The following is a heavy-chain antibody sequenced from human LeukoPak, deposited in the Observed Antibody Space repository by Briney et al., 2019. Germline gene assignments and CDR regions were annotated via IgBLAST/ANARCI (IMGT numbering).Heavy chain of an antibody. D-gene: IGHD4/OR15-4a*01. V-gene: IGHV1-24*01. Sequence: ASVKVSCKVSGYTLTELSMHWVRQAPGKGLEWMGGFDPEDGETIYAQKFQGRVTMTEDTSTDTAYMELSSLRSEDTAVYYCATHTVLTTLPFDAFDIWGQGTMITVSS. CDR2: FDPEDGET. CDR3: ATHTVLTTLPFDAFDI. CDR1: GYTLTELS. J-gene: IGHJ3*02.